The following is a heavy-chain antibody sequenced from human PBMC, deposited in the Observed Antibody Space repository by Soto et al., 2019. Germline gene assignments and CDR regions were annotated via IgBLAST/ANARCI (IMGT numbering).Heavy chain of an antibody. Sequence: EGSLRLSCAASGFTFSSYGMHCVRQAPGKGLEWVAVISYDGSNKYYADSVKGRFTISRDNSKNTLYLQMNSLRAEDTAVYYCAKGSGDCSGGSCWGDLFDPRGQVTRFTVSS. CDR1: GFTFSSYG. V-gene: IGHV3-30*18. D-gene: IGHD2-15*01. CDR2: ISYDGSNK. J-gene: IGHJ5*02. CDR3: AKGSGDCSGGSCWGDLFDP.